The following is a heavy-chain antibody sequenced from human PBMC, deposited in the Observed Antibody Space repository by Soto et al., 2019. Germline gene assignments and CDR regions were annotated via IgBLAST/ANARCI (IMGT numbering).Heavy chain of an antibody. CDR2: FDPEDGET. CDR1: GYNLTELS. D-gene: IGHD6-13*01. CDR3: AFQAPGIAAAGPTYYFDY. V-gene: IGHV1-24*01. Sequence: ASVKVSCKVSGYNLTELSMHWVRQAPGKGLEWMGGFDPEDGETIYAQKFKGRVTMTEDTSTDTAYMELSSLRSEDTAVYYCAFQAPGIAAAGPTYYFDYWGQGTLVTVSS. J-gene: IGHJ4*02.